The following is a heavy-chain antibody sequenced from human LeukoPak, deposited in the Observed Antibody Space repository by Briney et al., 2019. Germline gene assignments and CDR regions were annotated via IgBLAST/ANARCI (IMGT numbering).Heavy chain of an antibody. CDR1: GFTFSSYG. V-gene: IGHV3-23*01. D-gene: IGHD4-17*01. Sequence: GGSLRLSCAASGFTFSSYGMSWVRQSPGKGLEWVSALSGGGDSTYYADSVKGRFSISRDNSKNTLYLQMNSLRAEDTGIYYCAKHTAVTTYDYWGQGTLVTVSS. CDR2: LSGGGDST. CDR3: AKHTAVTTYDY. J-gene: IGHJ4*02.